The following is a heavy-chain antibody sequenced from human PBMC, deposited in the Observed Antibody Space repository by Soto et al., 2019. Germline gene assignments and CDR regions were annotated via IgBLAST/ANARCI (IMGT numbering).Heavy chain of an antibody. D-gene: IGHD3-10*01. CDR3: ARGMVRGVYNWFDP. CDR1: GYTFTSYA. CDR2: INAGNGNT. J-gene: IGHJ5*02. Sequence: QVQLVQSGAEVKKPGASVKVSCKASGYTFTSYAMHWVRQAPGQRLEWMGWINAGNGNTKYSQKFQGRVTITRDTAASTAYMELSSLRSEDTAVYYCARGMVRGVYNWFDPWGQGTLVTVSS. V-gene: IGHV1-3*01.